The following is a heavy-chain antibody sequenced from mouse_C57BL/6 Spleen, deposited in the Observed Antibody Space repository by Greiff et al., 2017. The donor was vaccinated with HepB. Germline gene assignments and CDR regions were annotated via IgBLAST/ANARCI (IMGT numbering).Heavy chain of an antibody. Sequence: VQLQQSGAELMKPGASVKLSCKASGYTFTGYWIEWVKQRPGHGLEWIGEILPGSGSTNYNEKFKGKATFTADTSSNTAYMQLSSPTTEDSAIYYCARDYGSSSLAYWGQGTLVTVSA. CDR1: GYTFTGYW. CDR2: ILPGSGST. D-gene: IGHD1-1*01. CDR3: ARDYGSSSLAY. V-gene: IGHV1-9*01. J-gene: IGHJ3*01.